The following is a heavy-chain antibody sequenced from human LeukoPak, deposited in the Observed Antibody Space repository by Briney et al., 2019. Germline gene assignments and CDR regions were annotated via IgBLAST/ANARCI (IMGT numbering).Heavy chain of an antibody. CDR1: GFTFTTYW. J-gene: IGHJ4*02. V-gene: IGHV3-53*01. D-gene: IGHD3-22*01. CDR3: ARGEGYYDSSFDY. CDR2: IYSGGST. Sequence: GGSLRLSCAASGFTFTTYWMHWVRQAPGKGLEWVSTIYSGGSTYYADSVKGRFTISRDNSQNTLYLQMNSLRAEDTAVYYCARGEGYYDSSFDYWGQGTLVTVSS.